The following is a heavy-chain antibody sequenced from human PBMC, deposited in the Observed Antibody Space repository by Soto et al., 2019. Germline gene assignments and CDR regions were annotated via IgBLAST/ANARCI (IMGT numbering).Heavy chain of an antibody. CDR2: ISDSGRTI. J-gene: IGHJ3*01. D-gene: IGHD3-10*01. V-gene: IGHV3-11*01. CDR3: ARDGGGVLLWDAFDV. Sequence: QVQLVESGGGLVKPGGSLRLSCAASGFTFSDYYMSWIRQAPGKGLEWISYISDSGRTIYYGDSVKGRFTISRDNAKGARNLQMNSLGAEDAAVYYCARDGGGVLLWDAFDVWGQGTRVTVSS. CDR1: GFTFSDYY.